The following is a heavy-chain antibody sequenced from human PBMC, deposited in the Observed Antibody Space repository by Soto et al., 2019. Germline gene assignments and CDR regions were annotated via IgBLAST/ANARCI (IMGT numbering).Heavy chain of an antibody. CDR2: IIPIFGTA. Sequence: SLKVSCKASGGTFSSYAIGWVRQAPGQGLEWMGGIIPIFGTANYAQKFQGRVTITADESTSTAYMELSSLRSEDTAVYYCAREGATSPSSFYFDYWGQGTLVTVSS. CDR1: GGTFSSYA. D-gene: IGHD1-26*01. J-gene: IGHJ4*02. CDR3: AREGATSPSSFYFDY. V-gene: IGHV1-69*13.